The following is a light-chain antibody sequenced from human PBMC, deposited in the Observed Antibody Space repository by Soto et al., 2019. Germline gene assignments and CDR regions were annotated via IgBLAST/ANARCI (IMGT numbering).Light chain of an antibody. CDR2: KAS. J-gene: IGKJ1*01. CDR3: HQYNSYSRA. Sequence: DIQMTQSPSTLSASVGDRVTITCRASQSISSWLAWYQQKPGKAPKLLIYKASSLESGVPSRFSGSGSGTEFTLTISSLQPDDFATYYFHQYNSYSRAFGQGTKVEIK. V-gene: IGKV1-5*03. CDR1: QSISSW.